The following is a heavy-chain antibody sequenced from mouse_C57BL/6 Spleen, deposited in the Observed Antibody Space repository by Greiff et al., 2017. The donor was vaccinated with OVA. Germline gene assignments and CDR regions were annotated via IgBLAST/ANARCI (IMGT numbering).Heavy chain of an antibody. CDR3: ARSGYYGSPAWFAY. J-gene: IGHJ3*01. D-gene: IGHD1-1*01. CDR2: IYPGSGST. CDR1: GYTFTSYW. V-gene: IGHV1-55*01. Sequence: QVQLQQPGAELVKPGASVKMSCKASGYTFTSYWITWVKQRPGQGLEWIGDIYPGSGSTNYNEKFKSKATMTVDTSSSTAYMQLSSLTSEDSAVYYCARSGYYGSPAWFAYWGQGTLVTVSA.